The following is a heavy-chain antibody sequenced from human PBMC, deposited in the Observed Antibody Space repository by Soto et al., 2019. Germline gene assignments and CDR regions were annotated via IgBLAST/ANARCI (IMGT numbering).Heavy chain of an antibody. CDR3: ARRRAYGDDGGRSFDI. CDR1: GGSFSGYS. Sequence: QVQLQQWGAGLLKPSETLSLTCAVYGGSFSGYSWSWIRQPPRKGLEWVGEINHSGSTNYNPSLKSRVTMSVDTSKNQFSLKLRSASAAATAVYYCARRRAYGDDGGRSFDIWGQGTIVTLSS. D-gene: IGHD4-17*01. CDR2: INHSGST. V-gene: IGHV4-34*01. J-gene: IGHJ3*02.